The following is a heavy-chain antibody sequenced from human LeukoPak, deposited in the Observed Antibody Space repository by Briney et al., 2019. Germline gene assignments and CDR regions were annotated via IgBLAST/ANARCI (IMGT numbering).Heavy chain of an antibody. CDR2: IKQDGSEK. V-gene: IGHV3-7*01. CDR1: GFAFSTYW. Sequence: GGSLRLPCAASGFAFSTYWMNWIRQAPGKGLEWVANIKQDGSEKYYLDSVKGRFTISRDNAKNLLYLQMSSLRVEDTAVYYCAKPITITGATDGFDIWGQGAKVIVSS. CDR3: AKPITITGATDGFDI. J-gene: IGHJ3*02. D-gene: IGHD5-12*01.